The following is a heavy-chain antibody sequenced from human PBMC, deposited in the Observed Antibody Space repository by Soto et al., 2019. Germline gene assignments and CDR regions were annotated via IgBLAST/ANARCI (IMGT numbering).Heavy chain of an antibody. CDR2: INHSGST. CDR3: ARGRPGYSSSWYLTYFDY. J-gene: IGHJ4*02. V-gene: IGHV4-34*01. Sequence: PSETLSLTCAVYGGSFSGYYWSWIRQPPGKGLEWIGEINHSGSTNYNPSLKSRVTISVDTSKNQFSLKLSSVTAADTAVYYCARGRPGYSSSWYLTYFDYWGQGTLVTV. D-gene: IGHD6-13*01. CDR1: GGSFSGYY.